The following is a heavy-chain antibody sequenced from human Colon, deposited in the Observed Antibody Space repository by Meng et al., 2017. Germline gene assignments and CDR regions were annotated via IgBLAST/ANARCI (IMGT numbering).Heavy chain of an antibody. CDR1: GGSISSGSYY. Sequence: SETLSLTCTVSGGSISSGSYYWSWIRQPAGKGLEWIGRIYTSGSTNYNPSLKSRVTISVDTSKNQFSLQLSSVTAADTAVYYCARDLGYCSGGSCYSGRDIWGQGTLVTVSS. V-gene: IGHV4-61*02. J-gene: IGHJ4*02. CDR2: IYTSGST. D-gene: IGHD2-15*01. CDR3: ARDLGYCSGGSCYSGRDI.